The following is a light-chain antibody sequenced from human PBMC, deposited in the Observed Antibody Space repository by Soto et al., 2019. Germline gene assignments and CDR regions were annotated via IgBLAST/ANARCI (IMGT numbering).Light chain of an antibody. V-gene: IGKV3-20*01. CDR3: LQYGSSPRT. Sequence: EIVLTQSPVTLSLSPGQRATLSCRASQSVYSTYLAWYQQKPGQAPRLLIYGASSRATGIPDRFSASGSGTDFTLSISRLEPEDLAVYYCLQYGSSPRTFGQGTKLEIK. CDR1: QSVYSTY. J-gene: IGKJ2*01. CDR2: GAS.